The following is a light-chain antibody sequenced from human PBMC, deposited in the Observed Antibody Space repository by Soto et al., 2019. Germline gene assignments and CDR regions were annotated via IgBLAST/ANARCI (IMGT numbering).Light chain of an antibody. CDR3: ASYTTCRIRV. Sequence: QSALTQPASVSASPGQSITISCTGTSSDIGAYNSVSWYQQHPGEAPQLIIYDVSYRPSGISSRFSGSKSGNTASLTVSGLQADDDADYYCASYTTCRIRVFGGG. CDR1: SSDIGAYNS. CDR2: DVS. V-gene: IGLV2-14*01. J-gene: IGLJ2*01.